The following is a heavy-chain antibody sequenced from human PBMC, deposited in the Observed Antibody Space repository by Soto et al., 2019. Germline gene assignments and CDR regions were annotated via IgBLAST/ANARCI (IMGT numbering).Heavy chain of an antibody. CDR2: ISSNSAYI. Sequence: GGSLRLCCAASGVTFRSFTMNWVRQAPGKGLEWVSTISSNSAYIYYTDALRGRFTISRDNAKNSLHLQMNSLRAEDTAVYYCTRVSSRNSSARSCFDLRGPGTLVTVSS. D-gene: IGHD6-13*01. CDR3: TRVSSRNSSARSCFDL. V-gene: IGHV3-21*01. J-gene: IGHJ5*02. CDR1: GVTFRSFT.